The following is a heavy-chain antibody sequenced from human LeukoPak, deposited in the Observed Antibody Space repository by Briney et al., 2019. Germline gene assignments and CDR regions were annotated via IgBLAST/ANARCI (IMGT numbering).Heavy chain of an antibody. CDR2: IKNDGSTT. V-gene: IGHV3-74*01. CDR3: ARERKYDSNFDY. Sequence: PGGSLRLSCAASGFTFSSYWMHWVRQPPGKGLVWVSRIKNDGSTTTYADSVKGRFTVSRDNAKNRLYLQINSLRAEDTAVYYCARERKYDSNFDYWGQGTLVTVSS. D-gene: IGHD1-1*01. CDR1: GFTFSSYW. J-gene: IGHJ4*02.